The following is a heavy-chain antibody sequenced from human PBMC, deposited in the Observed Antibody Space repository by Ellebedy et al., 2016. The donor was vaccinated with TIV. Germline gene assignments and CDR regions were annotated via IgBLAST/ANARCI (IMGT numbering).Heavy chain of an antibody. CDR2: ISGTGSSTT. CDR1: GFAFSTYS. V-gene: IGHV3-23*01. CDR3: VKGSGTMDV. D-gene: IGHD1-1*01. J-gene: IGHJ6*02. Sequence: GESLKISCAASGFAFSTYSMNWVRQAPGKGLDWVSAISGTGSSTTHYADSVKGRFTISRDNSKNTLYLQMNSLRAEDTATYYCVKGSGTMDVWGQGTTVIVSS.